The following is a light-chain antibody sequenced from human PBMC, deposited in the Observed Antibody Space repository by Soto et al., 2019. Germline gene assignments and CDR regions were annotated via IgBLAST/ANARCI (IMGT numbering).Light chain of an antibody. CDR1: SSNIGSNT. CDR3: AAWDDSLNGLV. J-gene: IGLJ2*01. CDR2: SNN. V-gene: IGLV1-44*01. Sequence: QSALTQPPSASGTPGQRVTISCSGSSSNIGSNTVNWYQQLPGTAPKLLIYSNNQRPSGVPDRFSGSKSGTSASLAISGLQSEDEADYYCAAWDDSLNGLVFGGGTKLNVL.